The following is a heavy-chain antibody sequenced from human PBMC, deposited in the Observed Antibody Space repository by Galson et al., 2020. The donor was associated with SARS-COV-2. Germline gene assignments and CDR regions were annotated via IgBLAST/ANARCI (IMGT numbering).Heavy chain of an antibody. J-gene: IGHJ4*02. Sequence: SETLSLTCTVSGGSITSDGSYWSWIRQHPGKGLEWIGYIFYSGFTYYNPSLRSRVTMSLDTSKNQFSLKLNSVTAADTAVYYCAGGLGGDYWGQGTLVPVSS. CDR3: AGGLGGDY. D-gene: IGHD1-26*01. CDR1: GGSITSDGSY. CDR2: IFYSGFT. V-gene: IGHV4-31*03.